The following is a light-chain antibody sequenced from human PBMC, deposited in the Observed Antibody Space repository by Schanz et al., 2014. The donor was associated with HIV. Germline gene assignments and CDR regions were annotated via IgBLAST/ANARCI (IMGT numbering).Light chain of an antibody. CDR2: AAS. CDR1: QSISRY. V-gene: IGKV1-39*01. CDR3: QQYYRYPIT. Sequence: DIQMTQSPSSLSASVGDRVTITCRASQSISRYLNWYQQKPGKAPKLLIYAASTLQSGVPSRFIGGGSGADFTLTITCLQSEDSAMYYCQQYYRYPITFGQGTRLDI. J-gene: IGKJ5*01.